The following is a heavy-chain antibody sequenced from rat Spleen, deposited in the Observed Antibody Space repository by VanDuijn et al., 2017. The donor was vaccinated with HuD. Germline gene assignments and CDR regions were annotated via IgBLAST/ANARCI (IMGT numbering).Heavy chain of an antibody. CDR2: ISPSGGST. CDR1: GFFFSKYV. Sequence: EVQLVESGGGLVQPGRSLKVSCTASGFFFSKYVMHWIRQAPTKGLEWVASISPSGGSTYYRDSVKGRFTISRDNAKNTQYLQMDSLRSEDTATYYCARHYESSGYFDFWGPGTMVTVSS. D-gene: IGHD1-1*01. CDR3: ARHYESSGYFDF. J-gene: IGHJ1*01. V-gene: IGHV5-19*01.